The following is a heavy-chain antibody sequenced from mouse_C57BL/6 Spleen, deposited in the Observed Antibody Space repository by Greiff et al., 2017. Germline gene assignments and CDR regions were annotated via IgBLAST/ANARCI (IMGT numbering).Heavy chain of an antibody. CDR3: AREPRAFAYCALGY. CDR1: GYTFTSYW. J-gene: IGHJ2*01. V-gene: IGHV1-53*01. CDR2: INPSNGGT. Sequence: QVQLQQPGTELVKPGASVKLSCKASGYTFTSYWMHWVKQRPGQGLEWIGNINPSNGGTNYNEKFKSKATLTVDKSSSTAYMQLRSLTSEDSAVYDCAREPRAFAYCALGYWGQGTTLTVST. D-gene: IGHD2-10*01.